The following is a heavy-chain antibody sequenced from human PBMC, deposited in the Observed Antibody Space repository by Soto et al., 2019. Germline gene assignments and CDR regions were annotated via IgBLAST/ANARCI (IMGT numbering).Heavy chain of an antibody. J-gene: IGHJ4*02. V-gene: IGHV1-18*01. Sequence: QVQLVQSGAEVKKPGASVKVSCKGSGYTFASHGISWVRQAPGQGLEWMGWISADNSNRNYAEKFQGRVTMTTDTSTSTAYLEVXXXXXXXXAVYYCARDAWQQCPGDYWGQGTLVTVSS. CDR1: GYTFASHG. D-gene: IGHD2-21*01. CDR2: ISADNSNR. CDR3: ARDAWQQCPGDY.